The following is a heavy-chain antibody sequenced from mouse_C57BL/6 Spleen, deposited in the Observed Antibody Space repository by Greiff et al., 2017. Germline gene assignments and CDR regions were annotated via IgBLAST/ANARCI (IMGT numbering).Heavy chain of an antibody. Sequence: VKLVESGPGLVAPSPSLSITCTVSGFSLTSYAISWVRQPPGKGLEWLGVIWTGGGTNYNSALNSRLSISKDNSKSHVSLKMHRMQTDDTARCYCARNYCGSSYEGWGKGTTLTVA. CDR3: ARNYCGSSYEG. V-gene: IGHV2-9-1*01. CDR1: GFSLTSYA. D-gene: IGHD1-1*01. CDR2: IWTGGGT. J-gene: IGHJ2*01.